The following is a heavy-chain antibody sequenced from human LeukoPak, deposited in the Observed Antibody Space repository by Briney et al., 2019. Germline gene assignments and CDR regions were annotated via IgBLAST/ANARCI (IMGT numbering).Heavy chain of an antibody. Sequence: SETLSLTCTVSGYSISSGYYWGWIRQPPGKGLEWIGSIYHSGSTYYNPSLKSRVTILVDTSKNQFSLKLSSVTAADTAVYYCARDQPNFDIWGQGTMVTVSS. V-gene: IGHV4-38-2*02. CDR3: ARDQPNFDI. CDR2: IYHSGST. CDR1: GYSISSGYY. J-gene: IGHJ3*02.